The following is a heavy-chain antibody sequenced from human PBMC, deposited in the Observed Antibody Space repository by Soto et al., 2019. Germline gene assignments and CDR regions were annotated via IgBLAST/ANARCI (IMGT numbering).Heavy chain of an antibody. V-gene: IGHV3-23*01. CDR3: AKDSSGYYGVFDY. Sequence: GSLRLACAASGXTFSDCAMSWVRQAPGKGLEWVSVISGSGDSTYYADSVKGRFTISRDNSNNTLYLQMNSLRAEDTAVYYCAKDSSGYYGVFDYWGQGTLVTVSS. CDR1: GXTFSDCA. J-gene: IGHJ4*02. D-gene: IGHD3-22*01. CDR2: ISGSGDST.